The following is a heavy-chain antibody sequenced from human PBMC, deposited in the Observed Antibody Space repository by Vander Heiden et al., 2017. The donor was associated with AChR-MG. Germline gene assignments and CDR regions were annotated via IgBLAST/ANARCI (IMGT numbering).Heavy chain of an antibody. V-gene: IGHV3-21*01. J-gene: IGHJ4*02. CDR2: ISRSSTFI. CDR3: AGGKNTYGDPYYFDY. CDR1: GLCSSHYS. Sequence: EVQVVESGGGLVKPGGSLRLSCVASGLCSSHYSMHWVGQAPGNGLEWVSSISRSSTFIYYADSVKGRFTVSRDNAKNSLYLQVNSLTTEDTAMYYCAGGKNTYGDPYYFDYWGLGTLVTVSS. D-gene: IGHD5-18*01.